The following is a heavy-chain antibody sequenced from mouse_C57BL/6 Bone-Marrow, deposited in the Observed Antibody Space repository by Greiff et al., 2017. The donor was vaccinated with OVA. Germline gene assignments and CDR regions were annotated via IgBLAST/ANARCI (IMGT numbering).Heavy chain of an antibody. V-gene: IGHV8-12*01. Sequence: QVTLKVSGPGILQSSQTLSLTCSFSGFSLSTSGMGVSWLRQPSGKGLEWLAHIYWDGDKRYNPSLKSRLTISKDTSRNQVFLKITSVDTAETATYYCAREWGNSNYAYAMDYWGQGTSVTVSS. CDR3: AREWGNSNYAYAMDY. CDR2: IYWDGDK. D-gene: IGHD2-5*01. CDR1: GFSLSTSGMG. J-gene: IGHJ4*01.